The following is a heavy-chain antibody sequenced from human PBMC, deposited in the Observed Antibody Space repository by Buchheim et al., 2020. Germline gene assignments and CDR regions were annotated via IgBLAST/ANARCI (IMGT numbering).Heavy chain of an antibody. CDR3: AKDRSYCSGGSCPNYFDY. CDR1: GFTFSRYH. J-gene: IGHJ4*02. Sequence: QVQLVESGGGVVQPGRSLRLSCAASGFTFSRYHMHWVRQAPGKGLEWLAVISYDGSHKYYADSVKGRFTISRDNSKNTRYRQMNSLRAEDTAVYYCAKDRSYCSGGSCPNYFDYWGQGTL. D-gene: IGHD2-15*01. V-gene: IGHV3-30*18. CDR2: ISYDGSHK.